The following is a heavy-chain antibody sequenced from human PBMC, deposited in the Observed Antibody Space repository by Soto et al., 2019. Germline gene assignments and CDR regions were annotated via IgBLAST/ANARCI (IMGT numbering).Heavy chain of an antibody. CDR1: GYRFTDYG. CDR2: ISDYNGKT. CDR3: AREGYQVGSGTYSPPRYYGMDV. Sequence: QVQLVQSGSEVKKPGALVKVSCKTSGYRFTDYGISWVRQAPGQGLEWMGWISDYNGKTNYAQKLRGRIFMTTDTSRRTAYMELRSLRSDDTAVYFCAREGYQVGSGTYSPPRYYGMDVWGQGTTVTVSS. V-gene: IGHV1-18*01. J-gene: IGHJ6*02. D-gene: IGHD3-10*01.